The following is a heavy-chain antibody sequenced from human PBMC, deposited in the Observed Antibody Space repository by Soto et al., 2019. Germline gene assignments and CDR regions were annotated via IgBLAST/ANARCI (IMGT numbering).Heavy chain of an antibody. V-gene: IGHV3-30*18. CDR3: AKATNESGVLDY. J-gene: IGHJ4*02. Sequence: GGSLRLSCAASGFTFSSYGMHWVRQAPGKGLEWVAVISYDGSNKYYADSVEGRFTISRDNSKNTLYPQMNSLRAEDTAVYYCAKATNESGVLDYWGQGTLVTVSS. D-gene: IGHD2-8*01. CDR2: ISYDGSNK. CDR1: GFTFSSYG.